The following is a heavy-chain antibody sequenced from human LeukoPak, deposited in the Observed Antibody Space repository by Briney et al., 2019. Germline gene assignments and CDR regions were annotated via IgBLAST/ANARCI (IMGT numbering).Heavy chain of an antibody. J-gene: IGHJ5*02. CDR3: ATGQISSSWYWFDP. CDR1: GYTLTELS. D-gene: IGHD6-13*01. Sequence: ASVKVSCKVSGYTLTELSMHWVRQAPGKGLEWMGGFDPEDGETIYAQKFQGRVTMTEDTSTDTAYMELSSLRSEDTAVYYCATGQISSSWYWFDPWGQGTLVTVSS. CDR2: FDPEDGET. V-gene: IGHV1-24*01.